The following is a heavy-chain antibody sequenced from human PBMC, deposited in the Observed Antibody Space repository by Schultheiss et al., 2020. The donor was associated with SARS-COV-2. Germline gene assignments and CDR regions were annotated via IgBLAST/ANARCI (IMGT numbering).Heavy chain of an antibody. CDR1: GGSISSYY. CDR2: INHRGST. CDR3: ARGSGYIGYEYYFDY. Sequence: SETLSLTCTVSGGSISSYYWSWIRQPPGKGLEWIGEINHRGSTNYNPSLKSRVTISVDTSKNQFSLKLSSVTAADTAVYYCARGSGYIGYEYYFDYWGQGTLVTVSS. D-gene: IGHD5-12*01. V-gene: IGHV4-34*01. J-gene: IGHJ4*02.